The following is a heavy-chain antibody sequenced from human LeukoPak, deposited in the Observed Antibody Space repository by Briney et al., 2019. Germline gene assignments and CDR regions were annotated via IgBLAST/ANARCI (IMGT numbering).Heavy chain of an antibody. Sequence: GASLKISCKASGYTFTGYCMHWVRQAPGQGLEWMGWINPKSGGTNYAQKFQGRVTMTRDTSISTTYMELSRLRSDDTAVYYCARDLGISGWYAPPLGYFDYWGQGTLVTVPS. J-gene: IGHJ4*02. CDR2: INPKSGGT. CDR3: ARDLGISGWYAPPLGYFDY. D-gene: IGHD6-19*01. V-gene: IGHV1-2*02. CDR1: GYTFTGYC.